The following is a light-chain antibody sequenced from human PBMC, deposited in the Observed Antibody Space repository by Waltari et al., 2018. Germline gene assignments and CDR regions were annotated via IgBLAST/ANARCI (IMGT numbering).Light chain of an antibody. CDR3: QSWDTGNWV. J-gene: IGLJ3*02. CDR2: VSSDGSQ. V-gene: IGLV4-69*01. Sequence: QLVLTQSPSASASLGASVRLTCTLTSGHRNYDIAWHQQRPDKGPQFLLKVSSDGSQNRGDGIPDRFSGASSGAERYLTISGLQSDDEADYYCQSWDTGNWVFGGGTRVTVL. CDR1: SGHRNYD.